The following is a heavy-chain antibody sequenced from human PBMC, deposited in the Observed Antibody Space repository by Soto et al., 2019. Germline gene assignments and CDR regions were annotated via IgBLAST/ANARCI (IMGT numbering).Heavy chain of an antibody. V-gene: IGHV4-61*01. CDR1: GGSVSSGSYY. J-gene: IGHJ3*02. CDR3: AREILTIDAFDI. CDR2: IYYSGST. Sequence: KPSETLSLTCTVSGGSVSSGSYYWSWIRQPPGKGLEWIGYIYYSGSTNYNPSLKSRVTISVDTSKNQFSLKLSSVTAADTAVYYCAREILTIDAFDIWGQGTMVTVSS. D-gene: IGHD3-3*01.